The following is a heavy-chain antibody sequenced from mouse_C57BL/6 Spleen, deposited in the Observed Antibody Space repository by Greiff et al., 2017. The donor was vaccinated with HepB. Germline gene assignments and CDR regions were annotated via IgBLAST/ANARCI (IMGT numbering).Heavy chain of an antibody. V-gene: IGHV1-20*01. J-gene: IGHJ4*01. CDR2: INPYNGDT. Sequence: VQLKQSGPELVKPGDSVKISCKASGYSFTGYFMNWVMQSHGKSLEWIGRINPYNGDTFYNQKFKGKATLTVDKSSSTAHMERRSLTSEDSAVYYCARSYYGSSPFYAMDYWGQGTSVTVSS. CDR1: GYSFTGYF. D-gene: IGHD1-1*01. CDR3: ARSYYGSSPFYAMDY.